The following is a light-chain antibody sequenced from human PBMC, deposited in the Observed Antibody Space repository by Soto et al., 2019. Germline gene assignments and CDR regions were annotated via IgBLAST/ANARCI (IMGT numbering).Light chain of an antibody. CDR1: QSVSSN. J-gene: IGKJ4*01. CDR3: QQYNVWPLT. V-gene: IGKV3-15*01. Sequence: EIVMTQSPATLSVSPGERATLSCRASQSVSSNLAWYQQKPGQTPKLLIYVASTRATGIPARFSGSRSGAEFTLTISSLQSEDFAVYYCQQYNVWPLTFGGGTKVEFK. CDR2: VAS.